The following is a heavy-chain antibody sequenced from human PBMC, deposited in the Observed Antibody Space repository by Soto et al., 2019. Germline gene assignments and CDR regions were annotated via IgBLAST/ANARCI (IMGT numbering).Heavy chain of an antibody. J-gene: IGHJ5*02. CDR2: ISYDGSNK. CDR1: GFTFSSYA. CDR3: AMCVLVPPAKVFNSFDP. V-gene: IGHV3-30-3*01. Sequence: GGSLRLSCAASGFTFSSYAMHWVRQAPGKGLERVAVISYDGSNKYYADSVKGRFTISRDNSKNTLYLQMNSLRTEAEAVDYYAMCVLVPPAKVFNSFDPWGQGTLVTVSS. D-gene: IGHD2-2*01.